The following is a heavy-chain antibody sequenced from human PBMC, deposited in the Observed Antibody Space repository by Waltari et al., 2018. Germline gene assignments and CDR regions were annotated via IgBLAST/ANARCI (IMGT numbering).Heavy chain of an antibody. J-gene: IGHJ6*02. V-gene: IGHV1-69*08. Sequence: QVQLVQSGAEVKKPGSSVKVSCKASGGTFSSYAISWVRQAPGQGLEWMGRIIPIFGTANYAQKFQGRVTITADKSTSTAYMELSSLRSEDTAVYYCAREGWLRSHYYYYGMDVWGQGTTVTVSS. CDR1: GGTFSSYA. D-gene: IGHD5-12*01. CDR3: AREGWLRSHYYYYGMDV. CDR2: IIPIFGTA.